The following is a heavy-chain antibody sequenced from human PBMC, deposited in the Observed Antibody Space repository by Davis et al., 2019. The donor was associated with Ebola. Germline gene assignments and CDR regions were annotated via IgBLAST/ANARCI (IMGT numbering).Heavy chain of an antibody. J-gene: IGHJ5*02. D-gene: IGHD6-19*01. CDR1: GGSISSSSYY. CDR3: ARGGPIAVSKAWFDP. CDR2: IYYSGST. V-gene: IGHV4-39*07. Sequence: MPSETLSLTCTVSGGSISSSSYYWGWIRQPPGKGLEWIGSIYYSGSTNYNPSLKSRVTISVDTSKNQFSLKLSSVTAADTAVYYCARGGPIAVSKAWFDPWGQGALVTVSS.